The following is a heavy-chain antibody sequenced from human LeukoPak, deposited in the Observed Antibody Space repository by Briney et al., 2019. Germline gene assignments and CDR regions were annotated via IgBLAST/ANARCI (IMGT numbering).Heavy chain of an antibody. CDR1: GYTFTDYY. CDR3: AKLPLGTGIAAAGSGAFDI. J-gene: IGHJ3*02. D-gene: IGHD6-13*01. Sequence: ASVKVSCKASGYTFTDYYMHWVRQAPGQGLEWMGWINPNSGGTNYAQNFQGRVTMTRDTSISTAYMELSRLRSEDTAVYYCAKLPLGTGIAAAGSGAFDIWGQGTMVTVSS. V-gene: IGHV1-2*02. CDR2: INPNSGGT.